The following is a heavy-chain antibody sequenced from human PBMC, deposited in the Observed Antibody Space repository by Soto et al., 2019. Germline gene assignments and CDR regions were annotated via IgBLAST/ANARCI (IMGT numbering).Heavy chain of an antibody. D-gene: IGHD4-17*01. Sequence: EVQLVESGGGLVQPGGSLRLSCAASGFNFSSDWMHWVRQAPGKGLVWVSRINSDGSSTSYADYVKGRFTISRDNAKNTLYLQMNSLRAEDTAVYYCARHLRDYGDYPNWIDRWGQGTLVTVSS. J-gene: IGHJ5*02. CDR2: INSDGSST. V-gene: IGHV3-74*01. CDR1: GFNFSSDW. CDR3: ARHLRDYGDYPNWIDR.